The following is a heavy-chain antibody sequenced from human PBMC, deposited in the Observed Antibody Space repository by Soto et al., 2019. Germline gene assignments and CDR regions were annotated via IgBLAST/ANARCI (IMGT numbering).Heavy chain of an antibody. CDR2: ISAYNGNT. J-gene: IGHJ4*02. Sequence: QVQVVQSGAEVKKRGAAVKVSCKASGYTFASYAISWMRQAPGQGLERMGWISAYNGNTNYAQKLQGRVTMTTDTSTSTAYMELRSLRSDDTAVYYCARDPPPPDYWGQGTLVTVSS. CDR3: ARDPPPPDY. CDR1: GYTFASYA. V-gene: IGHV1-18*01.